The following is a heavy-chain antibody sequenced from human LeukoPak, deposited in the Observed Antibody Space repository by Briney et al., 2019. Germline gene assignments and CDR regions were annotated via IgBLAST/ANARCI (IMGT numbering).Heavy chain of an antibody. D-gene: IGHD6-13*01. CDR1: GFSFDDYA. Sequence: PGGSLRLSCAASGFSFDDYAMHWVRQAPGKGLEWVSGISWNSGSIGYADSVKGRFTISGDNAKNSLYLQMNSLRAEDTALYYCAKDWYSSSLLAFDIWGQGTMVTVSS. CDR3: AKDWYSSSLLAFDI. V-gene: IGHV3-9*01. J-gene: IGHJ3*02. CDR2: ISWNSGSI.